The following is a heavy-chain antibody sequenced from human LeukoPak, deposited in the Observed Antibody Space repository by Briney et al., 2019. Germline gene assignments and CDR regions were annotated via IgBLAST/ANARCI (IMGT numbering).Heavy chain of an antibody. CDR2: IYYSGST. Sequence: SETLSLTCSVSGDSIRRGNYYWSWIRQPPGKGLEWIGSIYYSGSTYYNPSLKSRVTISADTSKNQFSLKLSSVTAADTAVYYCARDGGSSGYYFDDYADAFDIWGQGTMVTVSS. D-gene: IGHD3-22*01. V-gene: IGHV4-39*07. CDR1: GDSIRRGNYY. J-gene: IGHJ3*02. CDR3: ARDGGSSGYYFDDYADAFDI.